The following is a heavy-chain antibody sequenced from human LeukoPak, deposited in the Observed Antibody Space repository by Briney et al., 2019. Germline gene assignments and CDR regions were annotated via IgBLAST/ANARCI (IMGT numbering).Heavy chain of an antibody. J-gene: IGHJ4*02. CDR2: ISWNSGSI. D-gene: IGHD3-22*01. V-gene: IGHV3-9*01. CDR3: AKAHSMYYYDSSGFDY. CDR1: GFTFDDYA. Sequence: GRSLRLSCAASGFTFDDYAMHWVRQAPGKGLEWVSGISWNSGSIGYADSVKGRFTISRDSAKNSLYLQMNSLRAEDTALYYCAKAHSMYYYDSSGFDYWGQGTLVTASS.